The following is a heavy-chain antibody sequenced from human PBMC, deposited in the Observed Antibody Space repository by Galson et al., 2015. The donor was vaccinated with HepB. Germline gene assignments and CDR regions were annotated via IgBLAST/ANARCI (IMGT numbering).Heavy chain of an antibody. CDR2: IDWDDDK. D-gene: IGHD4/OR15-4a*01. V-gene: IGHV2-70*11. CDR3: ARSKVPTAGDFVFNRQDAFDI. Sequence: PALVKPTQTLTLTCTFSGFSLNTNGMCVTWIRQPPGKALEWLARIDWDDDKYYNASLKTRLTISKDTSKNQLVLTITNMGLLDTATYYCARSKVPTAGDFVFNRQDAFDIWGRGTMVTVSS. J-gene: IGHJ3*02. CDR1: GFSLNTNGMC.